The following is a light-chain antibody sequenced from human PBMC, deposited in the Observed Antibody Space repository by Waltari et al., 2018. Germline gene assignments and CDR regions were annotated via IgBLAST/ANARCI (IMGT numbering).Light chain of an antibody. CDR1: QGISSY. CDR3: QQRHT. J-gene: IGKJ2*01. Sequence: IQLTQSPSSLSASVGDRVTITCRASQGISSYLAWYQQKPGKAPKLLIYAASTLQSGVPSRFSGSGSGTDFTLTISSLQPKDFATYYCQQRHTFGQGTKLEIK. V-gene: IGKV1-9*01. CDR2: AAS.